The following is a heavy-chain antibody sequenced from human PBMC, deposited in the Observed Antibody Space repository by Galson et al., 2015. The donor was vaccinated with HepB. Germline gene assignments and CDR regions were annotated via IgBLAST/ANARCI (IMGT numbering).Heavy chain of an antibody. V-gene: IGHV4-4*07. CDR2: IYTSGST. D-gene: IGHD2-15*01. Sequence: LSLTCTVSGTSISSYYWSWIRQPAGKGLEWIGRIYTSGSTDYNPSLKSRVTMSVDKSKNQFSLKLSSVTAADTAVYYCARDPALDCSGCSLWFDPWGQGTLDTVSS. CDR3: ARDPALDCSGCSLWFDP. J-gene: IGHJ5*02. CDR1: GTSISSYY.